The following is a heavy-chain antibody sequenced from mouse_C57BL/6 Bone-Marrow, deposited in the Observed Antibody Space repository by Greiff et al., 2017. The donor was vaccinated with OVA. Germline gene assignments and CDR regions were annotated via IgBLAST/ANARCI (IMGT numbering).Heavy chain of an antibody. J-gene: IGHJ2*01. CDR1: GYTFTSYG. CDR2: IYPRSGNT. D-gene: IGHD2-4*01. V-gene: IGHV1-81*01. Sequence: QVQLQQSGAELARPGASVKLSCKASGYTFTSYGISWVKQRTGQGLEWIGEIYPRSGNTYYNEKFKGKATLTADKSSSTAYMELRSLTSEDSAVYFCARGSIYYDYDGGGGQGTTLTVSS. CDR3: ARGSIYYDYDGG.